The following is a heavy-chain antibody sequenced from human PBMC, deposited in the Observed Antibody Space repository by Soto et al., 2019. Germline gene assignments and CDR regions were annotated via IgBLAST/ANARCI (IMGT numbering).Heavy chain of an antibody. D-gene: IGHD2-15*01. J-gene: IGHJ4*02. CDR3: ASSYCSGDSCYSGGSYYFDY. CDR2: IYYSGST. V-gene: IGHV4-31*03. CDR1: GGSISSGGYY. Sequence: PSETLSLTCTVSGGSISSGGYYWSWIRQHPGKGLEWIGYIYYSGSTYYNPSLKSRVTISVDTSKNQFSLQLSSVTAADTAVYYCASSYCSGDSCYSGGSYYFDYWSQGTLVTVSS.